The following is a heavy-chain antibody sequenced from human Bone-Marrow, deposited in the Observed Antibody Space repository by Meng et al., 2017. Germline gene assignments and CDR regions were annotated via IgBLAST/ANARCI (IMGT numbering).Heavy chain of an antibody. CDR1: GFTFNSYW. V-gene: IGHV3-7*01. Sequence: GSLKISCAASGFTFNSYWMSWVRQAPGKGLEWVANIKQDGSDKYYVDSVKGRFTISRDNAKNSLYLQMNSLRAEDTAVYYCARVDYGDYLVEYYFDYWGQGTLVTVSS. D-gene: IGHD4-17*01. J-gene: IGHJ4*02. CDR2: IKQDGSDK. CDR3: ARVDYGDYLVEYYFDY.